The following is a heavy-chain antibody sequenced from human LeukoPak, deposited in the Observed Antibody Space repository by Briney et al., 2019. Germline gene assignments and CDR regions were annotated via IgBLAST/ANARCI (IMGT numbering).Heavy chain of an antibody. Sequence: SETLSLTCTVSGGSISSYYWTWIRQPPGKGLEWIGYIYYSGSTNYNPSLKSRVTISLDTSKNQFSLKLSSVTAADTAVYYCARGYHDFSGYWLSYFDYWGQGTLVTVSS. CDR1: GGSISSYY. V-gene: IGHV4-59*01. CDR3: ARGYHDFSGYWLSYFDY. D-gene: IGHD3-22*01. J-gene: IGHJ4*02. CDR2: IYYSGST.